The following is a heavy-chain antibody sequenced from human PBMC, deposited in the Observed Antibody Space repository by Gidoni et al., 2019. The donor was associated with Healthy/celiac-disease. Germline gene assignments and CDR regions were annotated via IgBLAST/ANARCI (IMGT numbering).Heavy chain of an antibody. CDR3: ARDDSGVTGGYYYGMDV. CDR1: GGSISSYY. CDR2: IYYSGST. J-gene: IGHJ6*02. D-gene: IGHD2-21*01. V-gene: IGHV4-59*01. Sequence: QVQLQESGPGLVKPSETLSLTCTVSGGSISSYYWSWIRQPPGKGLEWIGYIYYSGSTNYNPSLKSRVTISVDTSKNQFSLKLSSVTAADTAVYYCARDDSGVTGGYYYGMDVWGQGTTVTVSS.